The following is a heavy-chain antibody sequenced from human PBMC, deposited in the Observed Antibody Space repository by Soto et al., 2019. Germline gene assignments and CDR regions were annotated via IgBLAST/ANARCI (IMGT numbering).Heavy chain of an antibody. V-gene: IGHV5-51*01. CDR1: GYSFTSYW. Sequence: PGESLKISCKGSGYSFTSYWIGWVRQMPGKGLEWMGIIYPGDSDTRYSPSFQGQVTISADKSISTAYLQWSSLKASDTAMYYCARQAYCSGGSPWCFDYWGQGTLVTVSS. CDR3: ARQAYCSGGSPWCFDY. D-gene: IGHD2-15*01. CDR2: IYPGDSDT. J-gene: IGHJ4*02.